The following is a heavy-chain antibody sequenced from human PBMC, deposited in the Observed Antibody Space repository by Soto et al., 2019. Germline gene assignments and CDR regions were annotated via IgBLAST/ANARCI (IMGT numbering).Heavy chain of an antibody. CDR1: GYDFSSFD. J-gene: IGHJ4*02. Sequence: ASVKVSCKASGYDFSSFDINWVRQAPGQGLEWMGWMNPNSGNTGYAQRFQGRVTMTRDTSINTAYMEVNSLRSEDTAVYFCARGGILGYSGYDPLGVLDYWGGGTLVIVSA. CDR2: MNPNSGNT. V-gene: IGHV1-8*01. D-gene: IGHD5-12*01. CDR3: ARGGILGYSGYDPLGVLDY.